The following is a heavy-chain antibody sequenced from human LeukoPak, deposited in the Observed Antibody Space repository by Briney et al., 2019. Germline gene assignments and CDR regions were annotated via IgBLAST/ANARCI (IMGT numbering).Heavy chain of an antibody. Sequence: PGGSLSLSCAASGFPFSSYWMSWVRQAPGKGLEWVAVISYDGTNKYYADYVKGRFTISRDNSKNTLYLQMNSLRAEDTAVYYCAKDQSWGAVVGAIAGVLDYWGQGTLVTVSS. D-gene: IGHD6-19*01. V-gene: IGHV3-30*18. CDR2: ISYDGTNK. CDR1: GFPFSSYW. J-gene: IGHJ4*02. CDR3: AKDQSWGAVVGAIAGVLDY.